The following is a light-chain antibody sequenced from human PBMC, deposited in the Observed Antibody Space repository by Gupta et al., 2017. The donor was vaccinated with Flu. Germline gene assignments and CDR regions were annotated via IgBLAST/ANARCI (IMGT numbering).Light chain of an antibody. V-gene: IGLV6-57*01. Sequence: FMLTQPHSVSESPGKTVTISCTRTSGTIANNYVQWYQQRPGSSPTTVIYENKRRPSGVPDRFSGSIDSSAKSALLNISGLKTEDEAYYYCQYYDDSDLCVLGTGTQVAVL. CDR2: ENK. CDR3: QYYDDSDLCV. J-gene: IGLJ1*01. CDR1: SGTIANNY.